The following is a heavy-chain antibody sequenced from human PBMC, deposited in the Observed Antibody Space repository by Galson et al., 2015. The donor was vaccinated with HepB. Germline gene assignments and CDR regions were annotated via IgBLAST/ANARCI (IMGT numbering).Heavy chain of an antibody. J-gene: IGHJ4*02. V-gene: IGHV5-51*01. D-gene: IGHD6-13*01. Sequence: QSGAEVKKPGESLKISCKGSGSSFTSYWIGWVRQMPGKGLEWMGIIYPGDSDTRYRQSFQGQVNISADKSISTAYLQWSSLKASDTAMYYCARRAYSSSWFTKPFDYWGQGTRVTVSS. CDR2: IYPGDSDT. CDR1: GSSFTSYW. CDR3: ARRAYSSSWFTKPFDY.